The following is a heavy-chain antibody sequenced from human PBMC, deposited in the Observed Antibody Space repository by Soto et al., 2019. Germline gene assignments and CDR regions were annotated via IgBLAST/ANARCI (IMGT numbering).Heavy chain of an antibody. J-gene: IGHJ6*01. D-gene: IGHD3-22*01. CDR3: ARGDATKIIVTTYYGLDV. V-gene: IGHV1-69*12. CDR2: IIPVFGTP. Sequence: QVQVVQSGAKVKKPGSSVKVSCKASGGSFSNYGISWVRQAPGQGLEWMGGIIPVFGTPHYAQKFQDRVTITADESTSTVYMEVSSLTSEDTAVYYCARGDATKIIVTTYYGLDVW. CDR1: GGSFSNYG.